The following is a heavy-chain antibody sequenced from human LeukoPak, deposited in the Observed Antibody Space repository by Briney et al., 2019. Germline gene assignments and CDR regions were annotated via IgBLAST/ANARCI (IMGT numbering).Heavy chain of an antibody. CDR2: ISFSDGT. D-gene: IGHD3-9*01. J-gene: IGHJ4*02. CDR3: ARIRRHNYDWYADDS. CDR1: GASVSSNY. V-gene: IGHV4-4*07. Sequence: PSETLSLTCAVSGASVSSNYWSWIRQSPGERLEWIGRISFSDGTNYSPSLKSRVSMSLDASKNQFSLKLTSVTAADTAVYYCARIRRHNYDWYADDSWGQGALVTVSS.